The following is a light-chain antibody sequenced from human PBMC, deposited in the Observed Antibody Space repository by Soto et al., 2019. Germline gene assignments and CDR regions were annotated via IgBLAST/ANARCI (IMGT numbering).Light chain of an antibody. CDR3: HQYVTSPYT. V-gene: IGKV3-20*01. J-gene: IGKJ2*01. CDR1: QPVSTSY. Sequence: DIVLTQSPGTLSVSPGESATLSCRPSQPVSTSYLAWFQKKPGQAPRLLIYATSKRASGIPDRFSGSGSGTYFTLTISRLEPEDFEVFYCHQYVTSPYTFGQGTSLEI. CDR2: ATS.